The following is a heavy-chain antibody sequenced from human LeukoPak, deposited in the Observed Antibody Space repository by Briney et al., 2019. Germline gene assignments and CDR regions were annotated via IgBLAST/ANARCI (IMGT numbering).Heavy chain of an antibody. CDR1: GFTFSSYE. D-gene: IGHD3-3*01. Sequence: PGGSLRLSCAASGFTFSSYEMNWVRRAPGKGLEWVSYISSSGTTIYYADSVKGRFTISRDNAKNSLYLQMNSLRTEDTAVYYCASMTDFWSGYYPLGDVWGQGTTVTVSS. J-gene: IGHJ6*02. V-gene: IGHV3-48*03. CDR3: ASMTDFWSGYYPLGDV. CDR2: ISSSGTTI.